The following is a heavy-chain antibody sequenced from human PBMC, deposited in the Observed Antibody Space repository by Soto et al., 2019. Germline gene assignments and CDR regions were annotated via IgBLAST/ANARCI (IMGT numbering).Heavy chain of an antibody. CDR3: AKDHGTFYGMDV. Sequence: EVQLLESGGGLVQPGGSLRISCAASGFTFSSYAMYWVRQAPGKGLEYVSSVSSDGHSTYYADSVKGRFTISRDNSKNTLHLQMASLRAEDTALYYCAKDHGTFYGMDVWGQGTTVTVSS. V-gene: IGHV3-23*01. CDR1: GFTFSSYA. CDR2: VSSDGHST. J-gene: IGHJ6*02.